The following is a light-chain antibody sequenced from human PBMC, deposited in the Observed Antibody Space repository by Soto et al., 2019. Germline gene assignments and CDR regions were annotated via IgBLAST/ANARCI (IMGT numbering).Light chain of an antibody. CDR1: QSVTSTY. CDR3: QQYKNWPPLT. J-gene: IGKJ4*01. CDR2: GAS. V-gene: IGKV3-20*01. Sequence: EIVLTQSPGTLSLSPGEIATLSCSSSQSVTSTYLGWYQQKPGQAPSLLIYGASSRATGIPDRFSGSGSGTDFTLTISRLEPEDFAVYYCQQYKNWPPLTFGGGTKVEIK.